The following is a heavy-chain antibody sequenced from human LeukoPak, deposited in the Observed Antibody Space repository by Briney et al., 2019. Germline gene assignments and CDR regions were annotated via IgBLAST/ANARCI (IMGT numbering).Heavy chain of an antibody. D-gene: IGHD2-2*01. CDR1: GGTFSSYA. Sequence: ASVKVSCKASGGTFSSYAISWVRQAPGQGLEWMGRIIPILGIANYAQKFQGRVTITADKSTSTAYMELSSLRSEDTAVYYSARETPVVPAAIPGEWFDPWGQGTLVTVSS. J-gene: IGHJ5*02. V-gene: IGHV1-69*04. CDR3: ARETPVVPAAIPGEWFDP. CDR2: IIPILGIA.